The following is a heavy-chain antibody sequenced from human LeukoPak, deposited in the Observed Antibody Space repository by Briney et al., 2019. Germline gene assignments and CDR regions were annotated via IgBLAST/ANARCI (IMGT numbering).Heavy chain of an antibody. CDR3: AKSVVVVAATDY. Sequence: GGSLRLSCAASGFTSSSYAMSWVRQAPGKGLEWVSAISGSGGSTYYADSVKGRFTISRDNSKYTLYLQMNSLRAEDTAVYYCAKSVVVVAATDYWGQGTLVTVSS. CDR2: ISGSGGST. D-gene: IGHD2-15*01. J-gene: IGHJ4*02. CDR1: GFTSSSYA. V-gene: IGHV3-23*01.